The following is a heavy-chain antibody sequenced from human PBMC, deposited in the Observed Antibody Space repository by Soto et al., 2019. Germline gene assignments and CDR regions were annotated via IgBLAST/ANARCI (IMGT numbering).Heavy chain of an antibody. Sequence: SQTLSLTCAISGDSVSSNSAAWNWIRQSPSRGLEWLGRTYYGSKWYNDYAVSVKSRITINPDTSKNQFSLQLNSVTPEDTAVYYCARDGIAAADTYYYYGMDVWGQGTTVTVSS. CDR2: TYYGSKWYN. J-gene: IGHJ6*02. CDR3: ARDGIAAADTYYYYGMDV. V-gene: IGHV6-1*01. D-gene: IGHD6-13*01. CDR1: GDSVSSNSAA.